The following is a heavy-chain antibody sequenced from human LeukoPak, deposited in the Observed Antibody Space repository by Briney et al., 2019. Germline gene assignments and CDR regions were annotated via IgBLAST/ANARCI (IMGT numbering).Heavy chain of an antibody. CDR3: ARGRKYQLPPRSPYYYYYMDV. CDR2: MNPNSGNT. CDR1: GYTFTSYD. Sequence: GASVKVSCKASGYTFTSYDINWVRQGTGQGLEWMGWMNPNSGNTGYAQKFQGRVTITRNTSISTAYMELSSLRSEDTAVYYCARGRKYQLPPRSPYYYYYMDVWGKGTTVTVSS. V-gene: IGHV1-8*03. D-gene: IGHD2-2*01. J-gene: IGHJ6*03.